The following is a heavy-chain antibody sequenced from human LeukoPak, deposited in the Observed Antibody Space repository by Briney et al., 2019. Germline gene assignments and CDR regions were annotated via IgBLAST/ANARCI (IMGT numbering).Heavy chain of an antibody. D-gene: IGHD3-10*01. J-gene: IGHJ5*02. Sequence: PGGSLRLSCAASGFTFSSYEMNWVPQAPGKGLEWVSYISSSGSTIYYADSVKGRFTISRDNAKNSLYLQMNSLRAEDTALYYCARSRGVISWFDPWGQGTLVTVSS. V-gene: IGHV3-48*03. CDR2: ISSSGSTI. CDR3: ARSRGVISWFDP. CDR1: GFTFSSYE.